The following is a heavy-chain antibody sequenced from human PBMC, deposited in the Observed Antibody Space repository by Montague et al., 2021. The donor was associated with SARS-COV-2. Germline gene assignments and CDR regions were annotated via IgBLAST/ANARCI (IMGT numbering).Heavy chain of an antibody. J-gene: IGHJ3*02. D-gene: IGHD2-2*01. CDR3: AKSRFQLMLDDFDM. V-gene: IGHV3-23*01. Sequence: SLRLSCAASGFTFNTYAMSWVRQAPGKGLEWVSPISSSGESTYYTDSVKGRFTISRDSSKNMLYLQMSSLGADDTAVYYCAKSRFQLMLDDFDMWGQGTMVTVSS. CDR1: GFTFNTYA. CDR2: ISSSGEST.